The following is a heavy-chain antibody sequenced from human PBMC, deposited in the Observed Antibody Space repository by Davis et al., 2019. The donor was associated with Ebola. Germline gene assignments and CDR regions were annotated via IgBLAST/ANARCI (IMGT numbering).Heavy chain of an antibody. V-gene: IGHV4-38-2*02. Sequence: PSETLSLTCTVSGGSISSYYWGWIRQPPGKGLEWIGSIYHSGSTYYNPSLKSRVTISVDTSKNQFSLKLSSVTAADTAVYYCARTSAGYSSGQVPWGQGTLVTVSS. D-gene: IGHD6-19*01. CDR1: GGSISSYY. CDR2: IYHSGST. J-gene: IGHJ5*02. CDR3: ARTSAGYSSGQVP.